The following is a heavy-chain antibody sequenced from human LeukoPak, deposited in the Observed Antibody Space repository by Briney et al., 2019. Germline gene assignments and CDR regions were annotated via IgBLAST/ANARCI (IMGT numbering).Heavy chain of an antibody. V-gene: IGHV3-7*05. Sequence: RGSLRLSCAAAGFTFSNYWMSWVRQAPGKGLEWVANVKQDGSEKYYVDSVKGRFTISRDYAKNSLYLQMNSLRAEDTALYYCARVWDGSGSYYNSLIDYWGQGALVTVSS. D-gene: IGHD3-10*01. CDR2: VKQDGSEK. CDR1: GFTFSNYW. CDR3: ARVWDGSGSYYNSLIDY. J-gene: IGHJ4*02.